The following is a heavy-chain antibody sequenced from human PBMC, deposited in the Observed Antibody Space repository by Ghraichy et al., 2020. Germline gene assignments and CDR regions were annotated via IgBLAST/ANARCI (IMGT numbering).Heavy chain of an antibody. V-gene: IGHV3-74*01. CDR3: VRECFETGCWYFDL. D-gene: IGHD3-9*01. CDR2: IYSDGSGT. CDR1: GFTFGDYY. Sequence: GETLNISCAASGFTFGDYYMHWVRQAPGKGLEWVSRIYSDGSGTSYAGSVKGRFTISRDNAKNTLFLQMDSLRDDDMAVYYCVRECFETGCWYFDLWGRGTLVTVSS. J-gene: IGHJ2*01.